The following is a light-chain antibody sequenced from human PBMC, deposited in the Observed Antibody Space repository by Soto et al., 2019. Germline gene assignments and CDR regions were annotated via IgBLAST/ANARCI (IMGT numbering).Light chain of an antibody. CDR2: AAS. J-gene: IGKJ1*01. CDR1: QSISSY. CDR3: HQIYSTSTWT. V-gene: IGKV1-39*01. Sequence: IEMTQSPSSLSAGGEDXXXXXXXXIQSISSYLNWYQQNPGKAPKLLIYAASSLQSGVPSRFSGSGSGTDFTLTIGSLQPEDFATYYCHQIYSTSTWTFGQGTMVDI.